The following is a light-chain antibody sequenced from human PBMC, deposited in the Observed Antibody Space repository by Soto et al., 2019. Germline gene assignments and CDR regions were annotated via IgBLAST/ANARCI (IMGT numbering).Light chain of an antibody. CDR1: SSDVGGYNY. CDR3: SSYTSSSTLPYV. J-gene: IGLJ1*01. V-gene: IGLV2-14*01. Sequence: QSAPTQPASVSGSPGQSITISCTGTSSDVGGYNYVSWYQQHPGKAPKLMIYEVSNRPSGVSNRFSGSKSGNTAPLTISGLQAEDEADYYCSSYTSSSTLPYVFGTGTKVTVL. CDR2: EVS.